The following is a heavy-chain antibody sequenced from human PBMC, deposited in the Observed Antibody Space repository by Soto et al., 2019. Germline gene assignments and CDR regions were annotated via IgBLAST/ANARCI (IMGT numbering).Heavy chain of an antibody. Sequence: PSETLSLTCSVSGDSISNLDYSWAWIRQPPGQALEYIGYTYKSATTYYNPSFESRVAISVDTSKSQFSLNVTSVTAADTDVYFCARGRYCLTGRCFPNWFDSWGQGALVTVSS. V-gene: IGHV4-30-4*01. CDR3: ARGRYCLTGRCFPNWFDS. CDR1: GDSISNLDYS. J-gene: IGHJ5*01. D-gene: IGHD7-27*01. CDR2: TYKSATT.